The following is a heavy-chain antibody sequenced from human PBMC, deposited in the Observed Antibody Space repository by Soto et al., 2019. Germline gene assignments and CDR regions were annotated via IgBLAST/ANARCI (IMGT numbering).Heavy chain of an antibody. CDR3: AKDTTRYGMDV. CDR2: ISASGGIT. J-gene: IGHJ6*02. D-gene: IGHD1-1*01. V-gene: IGHV3-23*01. CDR1: EFIISSYA. Sequence: GGSLRLSCVASEFIISSYAMSWVCQAPGKGLEWVSTISASGGITYYADSVKGRFTISRDNSKNTLYLQMNSLRAEDTAVYYCAKDTTRYGMDVWGQGTTVTVSS.